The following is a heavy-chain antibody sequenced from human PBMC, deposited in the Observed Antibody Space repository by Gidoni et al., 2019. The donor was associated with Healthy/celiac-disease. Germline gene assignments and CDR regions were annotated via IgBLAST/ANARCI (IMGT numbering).Heavy chain of an antibody. CDR2: ISSSSSTI. V-gene: IGHV3-48*02. Sequence: EVQLVESGGGLVQPGGSLRLSCAASGFTFSSYSMNWVRQAPGKGLEWVSYISSSSSTIYYADSVKGRFTISRDNAKNSLYLQMNSLRDEDTAVYYCARDSPLGGGSDTLDYWGQGTLVTVSS. D-gene: IGHD1-26*01. J-gene: IGHJ4*02. CDR3: ARDSPLGGGSDTLDY. CDR1: GFTFSSYS.